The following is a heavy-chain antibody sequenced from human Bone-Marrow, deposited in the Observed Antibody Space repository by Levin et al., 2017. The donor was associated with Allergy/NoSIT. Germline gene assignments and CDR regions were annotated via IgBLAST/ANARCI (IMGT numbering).Heavy chain of an antibody. CDR1: GDTFSSYD. D-gene: IGHD6-6*01. CDR3: ATGQGHLVGPP. CDR2: MNPKSGNT. V-gene: IGHV1-8*01. J-gene: IGHJ5*02. Sequence: GESLKISCKASGDTFSSYDINWVRQASGQGLEWMGWMNPKSGNTVYAQKFQGRVTMTRNTSISTAYMDLSSLRSDDTAVYYCATGQGHLVGPPWGQGALVTVSS.